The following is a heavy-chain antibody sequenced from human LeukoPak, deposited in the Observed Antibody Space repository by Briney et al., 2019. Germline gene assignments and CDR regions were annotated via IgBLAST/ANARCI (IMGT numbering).Heavy chain of an antibody. Sequence: ASVKVSCKASGHTFTTYNMHWVRQAPGQGLEWMGWINPDSGGTNYAQKFQGRVTMTRDTSISTAYMELSRLRSDDTAVYYCARDAIAVAGLGGYWGQGTLVTVSS. V-gene: IGHV1-2*02. D-gene: IGHD6-19*01. CDR3: ARDAIAVAGLGGY. CDR1: GHTFTTYN. J-gene: IGHJ4*02. CDR2: INPDSGGT.